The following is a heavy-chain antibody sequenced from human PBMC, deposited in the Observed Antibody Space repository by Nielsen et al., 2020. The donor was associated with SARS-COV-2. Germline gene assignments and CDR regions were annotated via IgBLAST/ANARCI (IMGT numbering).Heavy chain of an antibody. CDR1: GFTFSSYS. J-gene: IGHJ4*02. CDR2: ISSSSSYI. Sequence: GGSLRLSCAASGFTFSSYSMNWVRQAPGKGLEWVSSISSSSSYIYYADSVKGRFTISRDNAKNSLYLQMSSLRAEDTAVYYCARASRDYSFDYWGQGTLVTVSS. D-gene: IGHD4-11*01. V-gene: IGHV3-21*01. CDR3: ARASRDYSFDY.